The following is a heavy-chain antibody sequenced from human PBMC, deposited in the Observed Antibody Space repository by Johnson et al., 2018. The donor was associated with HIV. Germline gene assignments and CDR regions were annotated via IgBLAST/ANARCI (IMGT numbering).Heavy chain of an antibody. J-gene: IGHJ3*02. Sequence: VQLVESGGGLVRPGGSLRLSCAASGFIFSSYAMHWVRQAPGKGLEYVSGISSNGGSTYYANSVKGRFTISSDNSKNTLYLQMGSLRVEDMAVYYCARDPPELPGAFDIWGQGTMVTVSS. D-gene: IGHD1-7*01. CDR1: GFIFSSYA. CDR2: ISSNGGST. CDR3: ARDPPELPGAFDI. V-gene: IGHV3-64*01.